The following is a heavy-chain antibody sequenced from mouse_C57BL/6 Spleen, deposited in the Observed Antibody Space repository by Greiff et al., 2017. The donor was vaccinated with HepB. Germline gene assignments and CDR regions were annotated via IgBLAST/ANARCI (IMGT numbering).Heavy chain of an antibody. D-gene: IGHD3-2*02. J-gene: IGHJ2*01. CDR3: ARSGDSSGYRYFDY. V-gene: IGHV1-69*01. Sequence: QVQLQQPGAELVMPGASVKLSCKASGYTFTSYWMHWVKQRPGQGLEWIGEIDPSDSYTNYNQKFKGKSTLTVDKSSSTAYMQLSSLTSEDSAVYYCARSGDSSGYRYFDYWGQGTTLTVSS. CDR2: IDPSDSYT. CDR1: GYTFTSYW.